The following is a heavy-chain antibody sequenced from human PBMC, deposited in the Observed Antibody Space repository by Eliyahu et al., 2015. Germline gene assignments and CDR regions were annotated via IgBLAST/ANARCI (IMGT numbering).Heavy chain of an antibody. CDR3: AREGGGAAGYYDY. CDR2: IYHSGST. D-gene: IGHD6-25*01. Sequence: QVQLQESGPGLVKPSGTLSLTCXVSGXXXSSSNWWXWVRQPPGXGLEWIGEIYHSGSTNYNPSLKSRVTMSVDKSKNQFSLKLSSVTAADTAVYYCAREGGGAAGYYDYWGQGTLVTVSS. CDR1: GXXXSSSNW. V-gene: IGHV4-4*02. J-gene: IGHJ4*02.